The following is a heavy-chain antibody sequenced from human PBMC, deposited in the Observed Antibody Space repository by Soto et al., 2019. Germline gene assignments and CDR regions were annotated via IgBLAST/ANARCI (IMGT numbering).Heavy chain of an antibody. D-gene: IGHD6-19*01. CDR3: TTLVAGPAWGDDF. Sequence: EVKLAESGGDLVQPGGSLRLSCAASGFTISTYHLNWVRQAPGKGLEWVSYISTDLRALYYADSVRGRFTISRDNAKNSLYLQMTSLRDEDTGVYYCTTLVAGPAWGDDFWGQGTLVTVSS. J-gene: IGHJ4*02. CDR2: ISTDLRAL. V-gene: IGHV3-48*02. CDR1: GFTISTYH.